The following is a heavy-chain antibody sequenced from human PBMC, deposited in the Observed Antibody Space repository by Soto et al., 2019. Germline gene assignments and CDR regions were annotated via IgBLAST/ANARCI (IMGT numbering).Heavy chain of an antibody. V-gene: IGHV3-21*01. J-gene: IGHJ5*02. CDR2: ISHSSNYI. Sequence: PGGSLRLSCGASGFILGSYSMNWVRQAPGKGLEWVSSISHSSNYIYTADSLKGRFTISRDNAENSLFLQMNSLRAEDTAVYYCARSLVAAVVMVGFDTWGQGTLVTVSS. CDR1: GFILGSYS. D-gene: IGHD2-2*01. CDR3: ARSLVAAVVMVGFDT.